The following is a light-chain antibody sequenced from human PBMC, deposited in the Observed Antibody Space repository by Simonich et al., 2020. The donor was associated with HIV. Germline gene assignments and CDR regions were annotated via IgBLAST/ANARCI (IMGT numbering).Light chain of an antibody. CDR1: QSVSSSY. V-gene: IGKV3-20*01. CDR2: GAS. CDR3: QQYGSSPLT. Sequence: EIVLTQSPGTLSLSPGERATLSCRASQSVSSSYLAWYQQKPGQAPRLLIYGASGRDTGIPDRFSGSGSGTDFTLTISRLEPEDFVVYYCQQYGSSPLTFGGGTKVEIK. J-gene: IGKJ4*01.